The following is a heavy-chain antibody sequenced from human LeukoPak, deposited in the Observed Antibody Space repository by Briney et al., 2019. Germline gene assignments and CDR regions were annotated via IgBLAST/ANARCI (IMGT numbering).Heavy chain of an antibody. D-gene: IGHD2-2*01. CDR1: GGSISSYY. V-gene: IGHV4-59*08. CDR2: IYYSGST. CDR3: ARRIVVVPAAMHNYYYYMDV. Sequence: PSETLSLTCTVSGGSISSYYWSWIRQPPGKGLEWIGYIYYSGSTNYNPSLKSRVTISVDTSKNQFSLKLSSVTAADTAVYYCARRIVVVPAAMHNYYYYMDVWGKGTTVTVPS. J-gene: IGHJ6*03.